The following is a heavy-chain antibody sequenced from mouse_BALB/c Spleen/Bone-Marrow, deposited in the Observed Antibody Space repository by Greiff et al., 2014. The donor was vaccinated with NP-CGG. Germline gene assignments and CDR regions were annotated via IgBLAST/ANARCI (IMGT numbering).Heavy chain of an antibody. CDR2: INPYNDGT. D-gene: IGHD1-2*01. CDR1: GYTFTSYV. Sequence: EVQLQQSGPELVKPGASVKMSCKASGYTFTSYVMHWVKQQPGQGLEWIGYINPYNDGTKYNEKFKGKATLTSDKSSRTAYMELSSLTSEDSAVYYCARRQFITTAAWFAYWGQGTLVTVSA. CDR3: ARRQFITTAAWFAY. J-gene: IGHJ3*01. V-gene: IGHV1-14*01.